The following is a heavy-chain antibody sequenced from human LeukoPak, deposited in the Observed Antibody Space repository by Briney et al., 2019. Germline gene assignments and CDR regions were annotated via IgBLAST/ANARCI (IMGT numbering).Heavy chain of an antibody. V-gene: IGHV3-30*04. Sequence: GGSLRLSCAASGFTFSSYALHWVRQAPGKGLEWVAVISYDGNNKYYADSVKGRFTISRDNSRNTLYLQMNSLRPEDTAVYYCAVSTYYYGSGSSYTWFDPWGQGTLVTVSS. CDR1: GFTFSSYA. CDR3: AVSTYYYGSGSSYTWFDP. D-gene: IGHD3-10*01. J-gene: IGHJ5*02. CDR2: ISYDGNNK.